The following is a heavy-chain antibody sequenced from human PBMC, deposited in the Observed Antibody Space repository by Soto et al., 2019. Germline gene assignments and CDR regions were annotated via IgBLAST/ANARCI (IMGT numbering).Heavy chain of an antibody. CDR3: VREGWQRFDP. CDR2: ISGGASDK. J-gene: IGHJ5*02. Sequence: EVQLVESGGGLVQPGGSLRLSCAASGFMFSPYWMSWVRQDPGKGLEWVATISGGASDKFYVDSVKGRCTISRDDAKNSLYLQMNSLRDEDTAVYYCVREGWQRFDPWGQGTLVTVSS. CDR1: GFMFSPYW. D-gene: IGHD6-25*01. V-gene: IGHV3-7*01.